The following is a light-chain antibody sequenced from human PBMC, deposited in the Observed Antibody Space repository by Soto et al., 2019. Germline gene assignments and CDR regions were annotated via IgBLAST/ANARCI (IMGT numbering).Light chain of an antibody. J-gene: IGKJ5*01. Sequence: EIVLTQSPGTLSLSPGERATLSCRASQSVSSSYLAWYQQKPGQAPRLLIYSTSTRVTGIPDRISGSGSGTDFTLTISGLEPEDVAVYYCQQYGNSPPGITFGQGTRLEIK. CDR1: QSVSSSY. CDR3: QQYGNSPPGIT. CDR2: STS. V-gene: IGKV3-20*01.